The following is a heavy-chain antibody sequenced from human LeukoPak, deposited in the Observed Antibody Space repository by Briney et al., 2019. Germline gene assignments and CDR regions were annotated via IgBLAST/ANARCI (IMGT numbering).Heavy chain of an antibody. Sequence: PSETLSLTCTVSGGSISSYFWIWIRQPPGKGLEWIGYIYYSGSTNYNPSLKSRVTISVDTSKNQFSLKLSSVTAADTAVYYCAIYYSSGWYYFDYWGQGTLVTVSS. CDR3: AIYYSSGWYYFDY. CDR2: IYYSGST. D-gene: IGHD6-19*01. V-gene: IGHV4-59*08. J-gene: IGHJ4*02. CDR1: GGSISSYF.